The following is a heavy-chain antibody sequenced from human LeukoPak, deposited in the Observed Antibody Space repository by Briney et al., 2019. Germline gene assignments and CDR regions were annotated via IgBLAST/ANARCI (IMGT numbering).Heavy chain of an antibody. CDR2: VDPEDGET. CDR1: GYTFTDYY. V-gene: IGHV1-69-2*01. J-gene: IGHJ3*02. D-gene: IGHD6-6*01. CDR3: ATPPSNADAFDI. Sequence: ASVKVSCXVSGYTFTDYYMHWVPQAPGKGLEWMGLVDPEDGETIYAEKFQGRVTITADTSTDTAYMELSSLRSEDTAVYYCATPPSNADAFDIWGQGTMVTVSS.